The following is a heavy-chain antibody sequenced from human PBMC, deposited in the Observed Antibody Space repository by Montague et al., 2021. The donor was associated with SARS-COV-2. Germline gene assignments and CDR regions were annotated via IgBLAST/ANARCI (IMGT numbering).Heavy chain of an antibody. V-gene: IGHV4-39*07. D-gene: IGHD3-10*01. J-gene: IGHJ4*02. CDR1: GGSISSSSYY. Sequence: SETLSLTCTISGGSISSSSYYWVWIRQPPGKGLVWIVSIYCSGSTYYNPSLKSSVTIYVDTSKNQFSLKLGSVTAADTPVYDCARLLWLRGGFDYWGQGTLVTVSS. CDR2: IYCSGST. CDR3: ARLLWLRGGFDY.